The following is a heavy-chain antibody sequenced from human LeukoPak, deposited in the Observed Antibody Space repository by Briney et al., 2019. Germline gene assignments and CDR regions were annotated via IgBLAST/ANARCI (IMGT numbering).Heavy chain of an antibody. D-gene: IGHD3-10*01. CDR2: IIPIFGTA. V-gene: IGHV1-69*13. J-gene: IGHJ6*02. Sequence: SVKVSCKASGGTFISYAISWVRQAPGQGLEWMGGIIPIFGTANYAQKFQGRVTITADESTSTAYMELSSLRSEDTAVYYCATDGSGSYEDSRPYYYYGMDVWGQGTTVTVSS. CDR1: GGTFISYA. CDR3: ATDGSGSYEDSRPYYYYGMDV.